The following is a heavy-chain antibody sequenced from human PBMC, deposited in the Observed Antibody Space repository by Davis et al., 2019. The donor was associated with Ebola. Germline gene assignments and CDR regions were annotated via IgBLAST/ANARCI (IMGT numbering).Heavy chain of an antibody. Sequence: AASVKVSCKASGYTFTSYGISWVRQAPGQGLEWMGGIIPIFGTANYAQKFQGRVTITADESTSTAYMELSSLRSEDTAVYYCARVGVLRFLEWPTYYGMDVWGQGTTVTVSS. CDR1: GYTFTSYG. J-gene: IGHJ6*02. D-gene: IGHD3-3*01. CDR3: ARVGVLRFLEWPTYYGMDV. CDR2: IIPIFGTA. V-gene: IGHV1-69*13.